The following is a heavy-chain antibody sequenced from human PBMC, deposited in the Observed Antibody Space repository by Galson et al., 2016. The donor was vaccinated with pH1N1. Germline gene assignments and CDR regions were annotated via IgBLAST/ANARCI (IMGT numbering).Heavy chain of an antibody. J-gene: IGHJ6*04. D-gene: IGHD4-17*01. CDR1: GGTFSRDA. CDR2: VTPMFDTP. Sequence: SVKVSCKASGGTFSRDAFNWVRQAPGQGLEWLGGVTPMFDTPTYAQKYQGRLTITSDESTSTAYMEMSNLRAEDTAVYFCARAEGGDGELTYDYYGLDAWGKGTTVTVSS. V-gene: IGHV1-69*13. CDR3: ARAEGGDGELTYDYYGLDA.